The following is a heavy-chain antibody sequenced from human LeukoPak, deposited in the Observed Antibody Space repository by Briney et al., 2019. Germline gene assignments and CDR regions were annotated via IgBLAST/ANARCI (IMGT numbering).Heavy chain of an antibody. D-gene: IGHD6-13*01. V-gene: IGHV4-34*01. CDR3: ASSEGSSSSPFDY. J-gene: IGHJ4*02. CDR2: INHSGST. CDR1: GGSFSGYY. Sequence: SETLSLTCAVYGGSFSGYYWSWIRQPPGKGLEWIGEINHSGSTNYNPSLKSRVTISVDTSKNQFSLKLSSVTAADTAVYYCASSEGSSSSPFDYWGQGTLVTVSS.